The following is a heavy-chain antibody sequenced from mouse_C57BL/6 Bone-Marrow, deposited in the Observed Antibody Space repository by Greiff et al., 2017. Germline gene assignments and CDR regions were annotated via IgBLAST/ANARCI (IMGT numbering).Heavy chain of an antibody. V-gene: IGHV1-80*01. CDR3: ARRHYGYGYWYFDV. CDR2: IYPGAGAT. J-gene: IGHJ1*03. CDR1: GYAFSSYW. D-gene: IGHD2-2*01. Sequence: QVQLKESGAELVKPGASVKISCKASGYAFSSYWMNWVKQRPGKGLAWIGQIYPGAGATNYNGKFKGKATLTADKSSSTAYMQLSSLTSEDSAVYFCARRHYGYGYWYFDVGGTGTTVTVSS.